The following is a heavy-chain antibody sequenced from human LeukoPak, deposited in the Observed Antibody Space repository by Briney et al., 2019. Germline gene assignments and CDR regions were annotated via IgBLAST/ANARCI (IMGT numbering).Heavy chain of an antibody. J-gene: IGHJ4*02. Sequence: PSETLSLTCTVYGGSISSGDYYWSWIRQPPGQGLEWIGYIYYSGSTYYTQSLKSRVTISVDTSKNQFSLKLSSVTAADTAVYYCARDLTYYDFWSGYYTGMGLYDYWGQGTLVTVSS. V-gene: IGHV4-30-4*08. CDR3: ARDLTYYDFWSGYYTGMGLYDY. D-gene: IGHD3-3*01. CDR2: IYYSGST. CDR1: GGSISSGDYY.